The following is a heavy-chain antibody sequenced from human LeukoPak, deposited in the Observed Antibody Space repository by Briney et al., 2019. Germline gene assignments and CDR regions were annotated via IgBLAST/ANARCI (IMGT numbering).Heavy chain of an antibody. D-gene: IGHD5-24*01. V-gene: IGHV4-4*02. CDR2: INYSGTT. CDR3: ARAEINDYNRY. Sequence: PSGTLSLTCAVSGGSISSSNWWSWVHQPPGKGLEWIGSINYSGTTYDNPSLKSRVTMSIDSSKNQFSLNVRSVTAADTAHYYCARAEINDYNRYWGQGILVMVSS. J-gene: IGHJ4*02. CDR1: GGSISSSNW.